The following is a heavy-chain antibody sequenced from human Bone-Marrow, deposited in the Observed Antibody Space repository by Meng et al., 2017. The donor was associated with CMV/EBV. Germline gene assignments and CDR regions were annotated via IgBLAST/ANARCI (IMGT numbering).Heavy chain of an antibody. Sequence: GEYLKISCAASGFTFSSYWMSWVRQAPGKGLEWVANIKQDGSEKYYVDSVKGRFTISRDNAKNSLYLQMNSLRAEDTAVYYCARDGGPVPAAYYYYYGMDVWGQGTTVTVSS. V-gene: IGHV3-7*01. D-gene: IGHD2-2*01. CDR1: GFTFSSYW. J-gene: IGHJ6*02. CDR2: IKQDGSEK. CDR3: ARDGGPVPAAYYYYYGMDV.